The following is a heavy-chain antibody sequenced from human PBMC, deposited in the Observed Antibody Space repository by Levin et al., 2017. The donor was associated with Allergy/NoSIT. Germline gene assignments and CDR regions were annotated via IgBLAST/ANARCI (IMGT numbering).Heavy chain of an antibody. CDR3: AGDGGISRMIV. J-gene: IGHJ4*02. V-gene: IGHV4-34*01. CDR1: GGSFRDYY. D-gene: IGHD4-23*01. CDR2: VNHRGIT. Sequence: SETLSLTCAVYGGSFRDYYWSWIRQFPGKGLEYIGEVNHRGITNYNPSLKSRVTISLDMSNKQFSLKLSSVTAADTAVYYCAGDGGISRMIVWGQGTQVTVSS.